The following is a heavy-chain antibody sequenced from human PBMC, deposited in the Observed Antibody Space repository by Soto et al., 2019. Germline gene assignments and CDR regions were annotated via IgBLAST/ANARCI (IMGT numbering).Heavy chain of an antibody. D-gene: IGHD3-3*01. CDR2: ISYDGSNK. Sequence: QVQLVESGGGVVQPGRSLRLSCAASGFTFSSYAMHWVRQAPGKGLEWVAVISYDGSNKYYADSVKGRFTISRDNSKNTMYLQMNSLRAEDTAVYYCSRGPYYNFWSGYPDFDCWGQGTLVTVSS. CDR3: SRGPYYNFWSGYPDFDC. CDR1: GFTFSSYA. J-gene: IGHJ4*02. V-gene: IGHV3-30-3*01.